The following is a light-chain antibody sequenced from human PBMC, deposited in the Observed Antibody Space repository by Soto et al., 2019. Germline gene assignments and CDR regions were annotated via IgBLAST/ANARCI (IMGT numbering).Light chain of an antibody. Sequence: DIQMTQSPSTLSASVGDRVTITCRASQSISRWLAWYQQKPGKAPKLLIHDATSLESGVPSRFSGSGSGTDFTLTISRLEPEDFAVYYCQQYGSSGTFSQGTKVDIK. CDR2: DAT. CDR1: QSISRW. J-gene: IGKJ1*01. CDR3: QQYGSSGT. V-gene: IGKV1-5*01.